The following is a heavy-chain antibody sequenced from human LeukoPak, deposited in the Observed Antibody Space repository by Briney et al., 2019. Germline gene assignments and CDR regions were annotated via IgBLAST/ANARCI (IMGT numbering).Heavy chain of an antibody. Sequence: SETLSLTCSVSGGSMESYYWSWIRQPPGKGLEWLGYIYDSGSTNYNPSLMSRVTISVDKAKNQFSLRLSSVTAADTAVYYCARHNPHSSSWSYYFDYWGQGTLVTVSS. CDR1: GGSMESYY. CDR2: IYDSGST. CDR3: ARHNPHSSSWSYYFDY. V-gene: IGHV4-59*08. D-gene: IGHD6-13*01. J-gene: IGHJ4*02.